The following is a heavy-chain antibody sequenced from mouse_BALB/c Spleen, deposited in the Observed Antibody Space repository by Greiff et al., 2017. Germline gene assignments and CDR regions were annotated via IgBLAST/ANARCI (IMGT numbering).Heavy chain of an antibody. CDR2: INPSNGGT. CDR3: TRKGGITWGVH. CDR1: GYTFTSYY. Sequence: QVQLQQPGAELVKPGASVKLSCKASGYTFTSYYMYWVKQRPGQGLEWIGGINPSNGGTNFNEKFKSKATLTVDKSSSTAYMQLSSLTSEDSAVYNSTRKGGITWGVHGGDGSLGTVSA. V-gene: IGHV1S81*02. J-gene: IGHJ3*01. D-gene: IGHD2-4*01.